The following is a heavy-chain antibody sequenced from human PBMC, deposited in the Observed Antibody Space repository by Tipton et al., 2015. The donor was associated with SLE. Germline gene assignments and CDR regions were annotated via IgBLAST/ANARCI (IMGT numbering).Heavy chain of an antibody. CDR2: IYHSGST. V-gene: IGHV4-38-2*01. Sequence: TLSLTCAVSGYSISSGYYWGWIRQPPGKGLEWIGSIYHSGSTYYNPSLKSRVTISEDTPKNQFSLKLSSVTAADTAVYYCASGVVVNNDWYFDLWGCGTLVTVSS. CDR3: ASGVVVNNDWYFDL. CDR1: GYSISSGYY. D-gene: IGHD3-16*01. J-gene: IGHJ2*01.